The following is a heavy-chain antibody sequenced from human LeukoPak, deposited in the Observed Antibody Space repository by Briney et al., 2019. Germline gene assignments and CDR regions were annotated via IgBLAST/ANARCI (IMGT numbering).Heavy chain of an antibody. CDR2: INHSGGT. V-gene: IGHV4-34*01. CDR1: GGSFSGYY. J-gene: IGHJ6*03. CDR3: ARVQLWVYYYMDV. Sequence: SETLSLSCAVSGGSFSGYYWSWIRQPPGKGLECIGEINHSGGTNSKPSLKSRVTISVDTSKNQFSLKLSSVTAADTAVYYCARVQLWVYYYMDVWGKGTTVTVSS. D-gene: IGHD5-18*01.